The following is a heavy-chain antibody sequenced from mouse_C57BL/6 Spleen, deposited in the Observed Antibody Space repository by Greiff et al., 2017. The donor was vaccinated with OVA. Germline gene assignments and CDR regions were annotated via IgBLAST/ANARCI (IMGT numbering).Heavy chain of an antibody. J-gene: IGHJ3*01. V-gene: IGHV5-17*01. CDR1: GFTFSDYG. Sequence: EVHLVESGGGLVKPGGSLKLSCAASGFTFSDYGMHWVRQAPEKGLEWVAYISSGSSTIYYADTVKGRFTISRDNAKNTLFLQMTSLRSEDTAMYYCATYDGYYPSWFAYWGQGTLVTVSA. CDR3: ATYDGYYPSWFAY. D-gene: IGHD2-3*01. CDR2: ISSGSSTI.